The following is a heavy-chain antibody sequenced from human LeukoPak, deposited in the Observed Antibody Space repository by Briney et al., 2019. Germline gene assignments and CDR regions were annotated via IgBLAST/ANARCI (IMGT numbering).Heavy chain of an antibody. CDR1: GGSISSYY. D-gene: IGHD3-22*01. V-gene: IGHV4-59*01. J-gene: IGHJ4*02. CDR2: IYHSGST. Sequence: SETLSLTCTVSGGSISSYYWSWIRQPPGKGLEWIGYIYHSGSTNYNPSLKSRVTISVDTSKNQFSLKLTSVTAADTAVYCCARAGSSAYLIDYWGQGTLVTVSS. CDR3: ARAGSSAYLIDY.